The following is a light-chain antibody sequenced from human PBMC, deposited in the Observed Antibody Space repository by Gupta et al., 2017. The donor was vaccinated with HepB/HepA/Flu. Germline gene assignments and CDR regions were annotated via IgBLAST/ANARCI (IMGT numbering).Light chain of an antibody. CDR1: SGSIARNY. Sequence: FMLTQPHSVSESPGKTITISCTRNSGSIARNYVQWYQQRPGSAPTIVLYEDDQRPTGVPVPFSGSISRSFTSASLTISGLKTEDESYSDCQSWDYNSHVVFGGGTKLTVL. CDR3: QSWDYNSHVV. V-gene: IGLV6-57*03. CDR2: EDD. J-gene: IGLJ2*01.